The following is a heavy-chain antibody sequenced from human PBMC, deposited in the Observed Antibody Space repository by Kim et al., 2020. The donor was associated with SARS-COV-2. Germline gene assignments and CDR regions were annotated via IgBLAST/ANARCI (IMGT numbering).Heavy chain of an antibody. CDR2: IYYSGST. J-gene: IGHJ3*02. CDR1: GGSISSYY. CDR3: ARDRADAFDI. V-gene: IGHV4-59*01. Sequence: SGTLSLTCTVSGGSISSYYWSWIRQPPGKGLEWIGYIYYSGSTNYNPSLKSRVTISVDTSKNQFSLKLSSVTAADTAVYYCARDRADAFDIWGQGTMVTV.